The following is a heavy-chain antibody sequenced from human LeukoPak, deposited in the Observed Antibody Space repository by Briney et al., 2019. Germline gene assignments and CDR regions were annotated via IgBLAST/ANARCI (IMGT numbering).Heavy chain of an antibody. V-gene: IGHV3-7*01. D-gene: IGHD6-13*01. J-gene: IGHJ4*02. CDR1: GFTFSSYW. CDR3: ARQQSSTWYVRPSDC. CDR2: IKQDGSET. Sequence: PGGSLRLSCAASGFTFSSYWMSWVRQAPGKGLEWVANIKQDGSETYYVDSVKGRFTISRDNAQNSLYLQMNSLGAEDTALYYCARQQSSTWYVRPSDCWGLGTLVSVSS.